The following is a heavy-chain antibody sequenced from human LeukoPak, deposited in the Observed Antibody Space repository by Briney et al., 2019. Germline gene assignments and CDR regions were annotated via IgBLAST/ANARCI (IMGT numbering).Heavy chain of an antibody. D-gene: IGHD3-10*01. CDR3: AKEVRAYGGYDY. V-gene: IGHV3-30*18. CDR1: GFTFSSHG. CDR2: ISYDGSKK. J-gene: IGHJ4*02. Sequence: GGSLRLSCAASGFTFSSHGMHWVRQAPGKGLEWVAVISYDGSKKYYADSVKGRFTISRDNSKNTLYLQMNSLRVEDTAVYYCAKEVRAYGGYDYWGQGTLVTVSS.